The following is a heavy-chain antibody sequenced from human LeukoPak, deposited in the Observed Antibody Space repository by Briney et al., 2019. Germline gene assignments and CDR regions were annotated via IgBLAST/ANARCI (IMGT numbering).Heavy chain of an antibody. CDR2: IYYSGTT. CDR1: GGSITSSSKW. V-gene: IGHV4-61*01. J-gene: IGHJ6*03. D-gene: IGHD3-3*01. CDR3: ARDVESGYYPYYYYYMDV. Sequence: SETLSLTCAASGGSITSSSKWCGWVRQPPGKGLEWIGFIYYSGTTNYNPSLKSRVTISVDTSKNQFSLKLSSVTAADTAVYYCARDVESGYYPYYYYYMDVWGKGTTVTVSS.